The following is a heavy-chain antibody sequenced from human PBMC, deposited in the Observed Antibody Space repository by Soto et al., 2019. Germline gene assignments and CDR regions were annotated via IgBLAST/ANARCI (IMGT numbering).Heavy chain of an antibody. D-gene: IGHD6-13*01. CDR2: VRSKAYGGTT. CDR3: ARYTYTSRYSYYGMDV. J-gene: IGHJ6*02. Sequence: GGSLRLSCTTFGFTFGDYAMSWFRQAPGKGLEWVGVVRSKAYGGTTDYAASVKGRFDISRDDSKSIAYLQMNSVTTEDSAVYFCARYTYTSRYSYYGMDVWGPGTTVTVSS. V-gene: IGHV3-49*03. CDR1: GFTFGDYA.